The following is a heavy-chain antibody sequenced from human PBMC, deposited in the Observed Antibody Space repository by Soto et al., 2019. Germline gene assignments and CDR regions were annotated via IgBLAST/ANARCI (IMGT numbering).Heavy chain of an antibody. CDR2: ISSSGSTI. Sequence: QVQLVESGGGLVKPGGSLRLSCAASGFTFSDYYMSWIRQAPGKGLECISYISSSGSTIYYADSVRGRFTISRDNAKNSLFLQMNSLRAEDTAAYYCARVFDYADAFDIWGQGTMVTVSS. CDR3: ARVFDYADAFDI. J-gene: IGHJ3*02. V-gene: IGHV3-11*01. D-gene: IGHD4-17*01. CDR1: GFTFSDYY.